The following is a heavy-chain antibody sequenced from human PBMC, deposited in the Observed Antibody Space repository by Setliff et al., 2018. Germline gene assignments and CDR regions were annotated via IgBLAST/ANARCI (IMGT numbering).Heavy chain of an antibody. D-gene: IGHD2-21*02. CDR3: AKNWATAHHYYYGMDV. CDR1: GFTFSDYG. V-gene: IGHV3-33*06. Sequence: GGSLRLSCVASGFTFSDYGMHWVRQAPGQGLEWVALIWNDGSNKFYGDSVKGRFTISRDNSKNTLYLQMNSLRAEDTAVYYCAKNWATAHHYYYGMDVWGQGTTVTVSS. J-gene: IGHJ6*02. CDR2: IWNDGSNK.